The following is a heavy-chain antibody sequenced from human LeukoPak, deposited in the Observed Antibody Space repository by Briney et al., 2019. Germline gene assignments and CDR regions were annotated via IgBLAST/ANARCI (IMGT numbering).Heavy chain of an antibody. CDR1: GGSISSYY. Sequence: SETLSLTCTVSGGSISSYYWSWIRQPPGKGLEWIGYIYYSGSTNYNPSLKSRVTISVDTSKNQFSLKLSSVTAADTAVYYCARQNRVAVAGIVWFDPWGQGTLVTVSS. V-gene: IGHV4-59*08. J-gene: IGHJ5*02. CDR3: ARQNRVAVAGIVWFDP. CDR2: IYYSGST. D-gene: IGHD6-19*01.